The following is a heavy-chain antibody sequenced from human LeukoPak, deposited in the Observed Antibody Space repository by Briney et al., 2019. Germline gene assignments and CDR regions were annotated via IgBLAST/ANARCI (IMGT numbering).Heavy chain of an antibody. D-gene: IGHD4-17*01. CDR3: ARDAVTTYVPFDY. V-gene: IGHV1-2*02. Sequence: ASVKVSCKASGYTFTSYGISWVRQAPGQGLEWMGWINPNSGGTNYAQKFQGRVTMTRDTSISTAYMELSRLRSDDTAVYYCARDAVTTYVPFDYWGQGTLVTVSS. CDR2: INPNSGGT. CDR1: GYTFTSYG. J-gene: IGHJ4*02.